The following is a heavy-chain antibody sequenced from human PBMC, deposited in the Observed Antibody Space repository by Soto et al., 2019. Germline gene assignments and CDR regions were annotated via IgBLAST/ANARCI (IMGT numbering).Heavy chain of an antibody. D-gene: IGHD6-13*01. Sequence: EVQLLESGGGLVQPGESLRLSCAASGFIFSDYAMTWVRQAPGKGLEWVSGISGSGERIYYADSVEGRFTISRDNSKNTLYLQMNSLRGEDTAVYYCARDRHGSDWYTYYFYTLAVWGQGTTVTVSS. CDR3: ARDRHGSDWYTYYFYTLAV. CDR2: ISGSGERI. J-gene: IGHJ6*02. V-gene: IGHV3-23*01. CDR1: GFIFSDYA.